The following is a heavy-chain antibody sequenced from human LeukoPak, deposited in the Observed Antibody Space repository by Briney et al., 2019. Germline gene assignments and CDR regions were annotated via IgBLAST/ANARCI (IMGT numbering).Heavy chain of an antibody. CDR1: GFTFSSRW. CDR3: VRGALRNCSYTSCTRGNWFDP. Sequence: GGSLRLSCAASGFTFSSRWMHWVRQAPEKGLVGVSHINADGSATYYAASVKGRFTISRGNARNTLYLQMHSLTAEDTGVYYCVRGALRNCSYTSCTRGNWFDPWGQGTLVTVSS. D-gene: IGHD2-2*01. V-gene: IGHV3-74*01. J-gene: IGHJ5*02. CDR2: INADGSAT.